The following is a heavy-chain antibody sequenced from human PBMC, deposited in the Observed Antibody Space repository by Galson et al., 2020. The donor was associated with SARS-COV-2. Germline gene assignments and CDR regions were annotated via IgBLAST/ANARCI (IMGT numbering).Heavy chain of an antibody. Sequence: GESLKISCAASGFTFNTYAMSWVRQAPGKGLEWVSTMSGSGGTTFYADSVKGRFTISRDTFKNTLYLQMNSLRAEDTAVYYCAKDRISTAVAGFEFDHWGQGTLVTVSS. V-gene: IGHV3-23*01. J-gene: IGHJ4*02. CDR1: GFTFNTYA. D-gene: IGHD6-19*01. CDR3: AKDRISTAVAGFEFDH. CDR2: MSGSGGTT.